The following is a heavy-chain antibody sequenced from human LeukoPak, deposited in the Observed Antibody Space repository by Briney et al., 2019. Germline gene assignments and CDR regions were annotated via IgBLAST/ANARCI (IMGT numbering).Heavy chain of an antibody. CDR1: GGSFSGYY. V-gene: IGHV4-34*01. J-gene: IGHJ4*02. Sequence: SETLPLTCAVYGGSFSGYYWSWIRQPPGKGLEWIGEINHSGSTNYNPSLKSRVTISVDTSKNQFSLKLSSVTAADTAVYYCARDIAVAFFDYWGQGTLVTVSS. CDR3: ARDIAVAFFDY. CDR2: INHSGST. D-gene: IGHD6-19*01.